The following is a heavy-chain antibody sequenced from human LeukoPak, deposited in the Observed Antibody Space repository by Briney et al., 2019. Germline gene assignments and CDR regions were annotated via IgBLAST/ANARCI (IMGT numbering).Heavy chain of an antibody. Sequence: GESLKISCKGSGYSFTSYWIGWVRQMPGKGLEWMGIIYPGDSDTRYSPFFQGQVTISADKSISTAYLQWSSLKASDTAMYYCARGDGYCSGGSCYFDYWGQGTLVTVSS. J-gene: IGHJ4*02. CDR2: IYPGDSDT. CDR3: ARGDGYCSGGSCYFDY. CDR1: GYSFTSYW. D-gene: IGHD2-15*01. V-gene: IGHV5-51*01.